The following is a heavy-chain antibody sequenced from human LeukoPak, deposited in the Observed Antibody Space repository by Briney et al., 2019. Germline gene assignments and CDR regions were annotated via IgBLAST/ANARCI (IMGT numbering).Heavy chain of an antibody. CDR1: GFTFDAHA. Sequence: PGGALRLSCEASGFTFDAHAIHFGRQAPGESLEWVSLINKDGSATYYADSVKGRFTISRDNSKNSLYLQMNSLRSEDTALYYCATWAFYHSLDVWGQGTTVTVSS. D-gene: IGHD1-26*01. J-gene: IGHJ6*02. CDR2: INKDGSAT. V-gene: IGHV3-43*02. CDR3: ATWAFYHSLDV.